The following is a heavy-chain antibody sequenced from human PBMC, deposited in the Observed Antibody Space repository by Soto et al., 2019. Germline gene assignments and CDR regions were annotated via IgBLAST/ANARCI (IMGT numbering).Heavy chain of an antibody. CDR1: GYTFTNYG. CDR2: ISGYNGNT. Sequence: QVQLVQSGTEVKKPGASVKVSCKASGYTFTNYGISWVRQAPGQWLEWMGSISGYNGNTNYAQKLQGRVTMTTDTSTSTDYMELRSLRSDDTAVYYCARLEGAGYNTLGYWGQGTLVTVSS. CDR3: ARLEGAGYNTLGY. V-gene: IGHV1-18*01. J-gene: IGHJ4*02. D-gene: IGHD6-13*01.